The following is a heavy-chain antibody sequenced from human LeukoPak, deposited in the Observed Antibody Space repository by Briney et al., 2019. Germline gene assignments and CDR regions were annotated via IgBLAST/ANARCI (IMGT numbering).Heavy chain of an antibody. CDR3: TKEYCSGGDCYFVFDC. J-gene: IGHJ4*02. D-gene: IGHD2-15*01. CDR2: IRSRGNGGTI. V-gene: IGHV3-49*04. Sequence: PGGSLRLSCSGSGFTFDYHAMSWVRQAPGKGLEWVGFIRSRGNGGTIEYAASVKGRFTISRDDSKSIAYLQMNSLKTEDTAVYYCTKEYCSGGDCYFVFDCWGQGTLVTVSS. CDR1: GFTFDYHA.